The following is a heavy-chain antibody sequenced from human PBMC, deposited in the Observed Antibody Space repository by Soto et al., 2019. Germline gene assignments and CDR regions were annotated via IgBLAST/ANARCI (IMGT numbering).Heavy chain of an antibody. Sequence: PGGSLRLSCAASGFTFSTNGMHWVRQAPGKGLEWVAVISYDGSKKYYGDSVKGRFTISRDKSRNTLYLQMNSLRAEDTAVYYCAKDRVESGLGEIDYWGQGTLVTVSS. J-gene: IGHJ4*02. CDR1: GFTFSTNG. CDR2: ISYDGSKK. D-gene: IGHD3-16*01. CDR3: AKDRVESGLGEIDY. V-gene: IGHV3-30*18.